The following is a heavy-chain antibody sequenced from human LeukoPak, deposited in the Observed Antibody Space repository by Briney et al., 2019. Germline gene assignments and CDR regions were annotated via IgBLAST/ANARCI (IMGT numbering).Heavy chain of an antibody. V-gene: IGHV5-51*01. J-gene: IGHJ6*02. CDR3: ARQPMPHNTQSPRNGMDV. CDR1: GYSFTSYW. Sequence: GESLKISCKGSGYSFTSYWIGWVRQMPGKGLEWMGIIYPGDSDTRYSPSFQGQVTISADKSISTAYLQWSSLKASDTAMYYCARQPMPHNTQSPRNGMDVWGQGTTVTVSS. CDR2: IYPGDSDT. D-gene: IGHD1-1*01.